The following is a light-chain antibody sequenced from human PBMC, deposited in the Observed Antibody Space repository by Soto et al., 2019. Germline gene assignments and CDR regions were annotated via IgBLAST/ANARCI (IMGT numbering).Light chain of an antibody. J-gene: IGKJ4*01. CDR1: QTVSSSF. V-gene: IGKV3D-20*02. CDR3: QQRSNWPLT. Sequence: EVVLSLSPGTLSLYKGERATLSCRASQTVSSSFLAWYQQTPGQAPRLLIYAASSRATGIPDRFSGSGSGTDFTLTISRMEPEDFAVYCCQQRSNWPLTFGGGTKVDIK. CDR2: AAS.